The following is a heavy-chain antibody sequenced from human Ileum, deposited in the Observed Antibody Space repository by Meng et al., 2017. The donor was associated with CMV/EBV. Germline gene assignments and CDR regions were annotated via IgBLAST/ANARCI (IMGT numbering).Heavy chain of an antibody. D-gene: IGHD3-10*01. J-gene: IGHJ4*02. CDR1: DSVSISTES. V-gene: IGHV6-1*01. CDR3: TYGWPLKY. CDR2: TWYGSKWYY. Sequence: QVQPHQSGPGLVKPSQTLSLTCAGDSVSISTESWNWIRQSPSRGLEWLGRTWYGSKWYYEYAVSVKSRITIIPDTSQNQISLQLNSVTPDDTAVYYCTYGWPLKYWGQGSLVTVSS.